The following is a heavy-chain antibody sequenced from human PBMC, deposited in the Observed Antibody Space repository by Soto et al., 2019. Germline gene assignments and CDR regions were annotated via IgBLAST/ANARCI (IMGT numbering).Heavy chain of an antibody. CDR1: GFTFSSYA. CDR2: ISYDGSNK. CDR3: ARERDSYGIYFDY. V-gene: IGHV3-30-3*01. Sequence: VQLVESGGGVVQPGRSLRLSCAASGFTFSSYAMHWVRQAPGKGLEWVAVISYDGSNKYYADSVKGRFTISRDNSKNTLYLQMNSLRAEDTAVYYCARERDSYGIYFDYWGQGTLVTVSS. J-gene: IGHJ4*02. D-gene: IGHD5-18*01.